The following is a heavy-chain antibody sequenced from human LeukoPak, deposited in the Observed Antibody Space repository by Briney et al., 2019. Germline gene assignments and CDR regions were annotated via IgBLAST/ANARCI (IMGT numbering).Heavy chain of an antibody. Sequence: ASVKVSCKASGGTFSSYAISWVRQAPGQGLEWMGRIIPILGIANYAQKFQGRVTITADKSTSTAYMELSSLRSEDTAVYYCARGARIVVVPAAISTWFDPWGQGTLVTVSS. J-gene: IGHJ5*02. CDR2: IIPILGIA. D-gene: IGHD2-2*01. V-gene: IGHV1-69*04. CDR1: GGTFSSYA. CDR3: ARGARIVVVPAAISTWFDP.